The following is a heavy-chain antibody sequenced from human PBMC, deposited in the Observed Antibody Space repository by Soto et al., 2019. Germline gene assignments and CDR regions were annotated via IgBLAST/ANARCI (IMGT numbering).Heavy chain of an antibody. J-gene: IGHJ4*02. D-gene: IGHD2-15*01. V-gene: IGHV1-18*01. Sequence: GASVKVSCKASGYTFTSYGISWVRQAPGQGLEWMGWISAYNGNTNYAQKLQGRVTMTTDTSTSTAYMELRSLRSDDTAVYYCARDLPVVAASEFDYWGQGTLVTVSS. CDR2: ISAYNGNT. CDR1: GYTFTSYG. CDR3: ARDLPVVAASEFDY.